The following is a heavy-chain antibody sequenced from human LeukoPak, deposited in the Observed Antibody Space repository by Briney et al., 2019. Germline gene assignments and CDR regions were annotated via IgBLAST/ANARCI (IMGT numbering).Heavy chain of an antibody. CDR2: IQYDGSKK. D-gene: IGHD3-10*01. Sequence: GGPLRLSCAASGFTFSSYGMHWVRQAPGKGLEWVTFIQYDGSKKYYADSVKGRFTISRDNSKNTLYLEMNSLRAEDTAVYYCAKDIGSYYDYWGQGILVTVSS. V-gene: IGHV3-30*02. CDR3: AKDIGSYYDY. CDR1: GFTFSSYG. J-gene: IGHJ4*02.